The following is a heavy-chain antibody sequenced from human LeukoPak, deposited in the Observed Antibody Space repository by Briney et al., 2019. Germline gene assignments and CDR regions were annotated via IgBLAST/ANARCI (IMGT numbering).Heavy chain of an antibody. CDR3: AKRTTGTTGFDY. J-gene: IGHJ4*02. D-gene: IGHD1-1*01. V-gene: IGHV3-23*01. CDR2: ISGSGGST. CDR1: GFTFSNFA. Sequence: GGSLGLSCAASGFTFSNFAMNWVRQVPGKGLEWVSAISGSGGSTYYADSVKGRFTISRDNSKNTLYLQMNSLRAEDTAIYYCAKRTTGTTGFDYWGQGTLVTVSS.